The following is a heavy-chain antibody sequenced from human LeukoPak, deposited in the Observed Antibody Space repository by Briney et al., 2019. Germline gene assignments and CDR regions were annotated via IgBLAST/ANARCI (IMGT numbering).Heavy chain of an antibody. D-gene: IGHD3-10*02. CDR3: ARHVKDY. V-gene: IGHV4-34*01. Sequence: SETLSLTCAVYGGSFSGYYWSWIRQPPGKGLEWIGEINHSGSTNYNPSLKSRVTISVDTSKNQFSLKLSSVTAADTAVYYCARHVKDYWGQGTLVTVSS. CDR2: INHSGST. CDR1: GGSFSGYY. J-gene: IGHJ4*02.